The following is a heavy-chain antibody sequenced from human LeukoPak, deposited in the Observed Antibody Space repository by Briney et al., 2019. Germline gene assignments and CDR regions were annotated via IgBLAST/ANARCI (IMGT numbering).Heavy chain of an antibody. CDR3: ARSYCSSTSCYTPFDY. D-gene: IGHD2-2*02. V-gene: IGHV1-18*01. J-gene: IGHJ4*02. CDR2: ISAYNGET. CDR1: GYSFTSYG. Sequence: ASVKVSCKASGYSFTSYGISWVRQAPGQGLEWMGWISAYNGETNYAQKFQGRVTMTEDTSTDTAYMELSSLRSEDTAVYYCARSYCSSTSCYTPFDYWGQGTLVTVSS.